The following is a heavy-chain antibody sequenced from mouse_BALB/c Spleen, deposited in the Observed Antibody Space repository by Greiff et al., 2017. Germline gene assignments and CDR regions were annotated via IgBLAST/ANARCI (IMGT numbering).Heavy chain of an antibody. CDR2: ITYSGST. V-gene: IGHV3-2*02. Sequence: VQLQQSGPGLVKPSQSLSLTCTVTGYSITSDYAWYWIRQFPGNKLEWMGYITYSGSTSYNPSLKSRISITRDTSKNQFFLQLNTVTTEDTATYYCARPRDGYYGGFAYWGQGTLVTVSA. D-gene: IGHD2-3*01. CDR1: GYSITSDYA. CDR3: ARPRDGYYGGFAY. J-gene: IGHJ3*01.